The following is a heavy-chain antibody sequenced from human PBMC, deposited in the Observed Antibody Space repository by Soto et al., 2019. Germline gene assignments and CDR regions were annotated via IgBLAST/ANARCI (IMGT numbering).Heavy chain of an antibody. J-gene: IGHJ2*01. D-gene: IGHD3-16*01. Sequence: QLQLQESGPGLVKPSETLSLTCTVSGGSISSSSYYWGWIRQPPGKGLEWIGSIYYSGSTYYNPPLQSRVTISVDTSTNQFALKLSSVTAADTAVYYCARLLLGGIALTRYFDLWGRGTLVTVSS. CDR2: IYYSGST. CDR1: GGSISSSSYY. V-gene: IGHV4-39*01. CDR3: ARLLLGGIALTRYFDL.